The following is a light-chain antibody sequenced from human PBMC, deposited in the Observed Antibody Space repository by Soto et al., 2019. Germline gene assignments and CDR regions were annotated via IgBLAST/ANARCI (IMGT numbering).Light chain of an antibody. CDR2: GAS. CDR3: HQYNNWPPEVT. J-gene: IGKJ3*01. CDR1: QSVSRN. Sequence: EIVMTQSPATLSVSPGERATLSCRASQSVSRNLAWYQQKSGQTPRLLIYGASTRATGIPARFSGSGSGTESTLTISSVQSEDFGVYYCHQYNNWPPEVTFGPGTKVDIK. V-gene: IGKV3-15*01.